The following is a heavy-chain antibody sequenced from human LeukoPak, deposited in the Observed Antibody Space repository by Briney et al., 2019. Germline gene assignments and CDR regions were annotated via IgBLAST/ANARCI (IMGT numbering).Heavy chain of an antibody. V-gene: IGHV3-73*01. J-gene: IGHJ6*01. Sequence: PGGSLRLSCAASGFTFSGSAMHWVRQASGKGLEWVGRIRSKANSYATAYAASVKGRLTISRDDSKNTAYLQMNSLKTEDTAVYYCTRQGGIWFGELSPYYYGMDVWGKGPRSPSPQ. CDR3: TRQGGIWFGELSPYYYGMDV. CDR2: IRSKANSYAT. CDR1: GFTFSGSA. D-gene: IGHD3-10*01.